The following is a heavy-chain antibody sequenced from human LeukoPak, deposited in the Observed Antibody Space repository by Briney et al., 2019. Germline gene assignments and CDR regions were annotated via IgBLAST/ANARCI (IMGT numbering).Heavy chain of an antibody. CDR3: VKTGSSSWGYFDY. CDR2: ISYDGSNK. J-gene: IGHJ4*02. D-gene: IGHD6-13*01. Sequence: PGGSLSLSCAASGFTFSSYGMHWVRQAPGKGLEWVAVISYDGSNKYYADSVQGRFTISRDNSKNTLYLQMNSLRAEDTAVYNCVKTGSSSWGYFDYWGQGTLVTVSS. CDR1: GFTFSSYG. V-gene: IGHV3-30*18.